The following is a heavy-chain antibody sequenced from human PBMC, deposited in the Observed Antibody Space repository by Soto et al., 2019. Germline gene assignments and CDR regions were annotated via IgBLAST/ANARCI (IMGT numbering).Heavy chain of an antibody. CDR1: GFTLNGYS. CDR3: GRGIAVEDY. Sequence: EVQLVESGGGLVKPGGSLRLSCAASGFTLNGYSMNWFRQAPGKGLEWVSSISSSSTYIYYADSVKGRFNISRDNAKNSLFLQMNSLRAEDTAVYYCGRGIAVEDYWGQGTLVTVSS. D-gene: IGHD6-19*01. J-gene: IGHJ4*02. V-gene: IGHV3-21*01. CDR2: ISSSSTYI.